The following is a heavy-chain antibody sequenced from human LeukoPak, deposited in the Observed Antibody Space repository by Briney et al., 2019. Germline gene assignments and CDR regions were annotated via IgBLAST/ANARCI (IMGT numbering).Heavy chain of an antibody. CDR1: GFTFDDYA. V-gene: IGHV3-9*01. J-gene: IGHJ3*02. CDR3: AKDIAVEMATSDAFDI. Sequence: GGSLRLSCAASGFTFDDYAMHWVRQAPGKGLEWVSGISWNSGSIGYADSVKGRFTISRDNAKNSLYLQMNSLRAEDTALYYCAKDIAVEMATSDAFDIWGQGTMVTVSS. CDR2: ISWNSGSI. D-gene: IGHD5-24*01.